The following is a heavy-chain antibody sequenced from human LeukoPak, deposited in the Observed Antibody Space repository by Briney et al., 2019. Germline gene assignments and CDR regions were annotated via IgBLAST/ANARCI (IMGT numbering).Heavy chain of an antibody. V-gene: IGHV3-53*01. J-gene: IGHJ4*02. CDR1: GLTVSSNC. CDR2: IYSVGDT. Sequence: GGSLRLSCAASGLTVSSNCMSWVRQAPGKGLERVSFIYSVGDTYYADSVKGRFTISRDNAKNSLYLQMNSLRAEDTAVYYCARDHLVGVRGVIIMLYFDYWGQGTLVTVSS. CDR3: ARDHLVGVRGVIIMLYFDY. D-gene: IGHD3-10*01.